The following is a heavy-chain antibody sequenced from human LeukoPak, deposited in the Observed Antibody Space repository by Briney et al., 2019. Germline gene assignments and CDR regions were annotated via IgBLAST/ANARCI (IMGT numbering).Heavy chain of an antibody. V-gene: IGHV4-39*07. J-gene: IGHJ4*02. Sequence: PSETLSLTCTVSGGSISSSSYYWGWIRQPPGKGLEWIGSIYYSGSTYYNPSLKSRVTISVDTSRNQFSLKLRSVTAADTAVYSCARVGQQWPHYYFDYWGQGTLVTVSS. CDR3: ARVGQQWPHYYFDY. CDR1: GGSISSSSYY. CDR2: IYYSGST. D-gene: IGHD6-19*01.